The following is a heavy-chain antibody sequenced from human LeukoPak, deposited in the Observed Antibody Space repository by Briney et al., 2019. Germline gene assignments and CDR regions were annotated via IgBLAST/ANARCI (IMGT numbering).Heavy chain of an antibody. Sequence: GGSLRLSCAASGFTVRSNYMSWVRQAPGKGLEWVSVIERSGVTHYAGSVKGRSTISRDNSKNTLYLQMNSLTAEDTAVYYCARDRMGAILYFDYWGQGTLVTVSS. CDR3: ARDRMGAILYFDY. D-gene: IGHD1-26*01. J-gene: IGHJ4*02. CDR1: GFTVRSNY. CDR2: IERSGVT. V-gene: IGHV3-53*01.